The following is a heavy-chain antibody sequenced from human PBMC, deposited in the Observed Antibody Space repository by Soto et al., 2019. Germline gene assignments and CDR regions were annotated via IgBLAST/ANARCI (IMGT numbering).Heavy chain of an antibody. CDR3: ATVPPISSWFGASDY. CDR1: GFTFSSYG. V-gene: IGHV3-33*01. Sequence: PGGSLRLSCAASGFTFSSYGMHWVRQAPGKGLEWVAVIWYDGSNKYYADSVKGRFTISRDNSKNTLYLQMNSLRAEDTAVYYCATVPPISSWFGASDYWGQGTLVTVSS. D-gene: IGHD3-10*01. CDR2: IWYDGSNK. J-gene: IGHJ4*02.